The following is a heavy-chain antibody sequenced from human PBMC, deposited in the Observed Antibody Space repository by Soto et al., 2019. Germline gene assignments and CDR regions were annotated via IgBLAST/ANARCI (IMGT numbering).Heavy chain of an antibody. CDR2: IYYSGST. CDR3: ARAGGFGELLDY. V-gene: IGHV4-31*03. Sequence: QVQLQESGPGLVKPSQTLSLTCTVSGGSISSGGYYWSWIRQHPGKGLEWIGYIYYSGSTYYNPSLKSRVTISVYTSKNQFSLKLSSVTAADTAVYYCARAGGFGELLDYWGQGTLVTVSS. D-gene: IGHD3-10*01. J-gene: IGHJ4*02. CDR1: GGSISSGGYY.